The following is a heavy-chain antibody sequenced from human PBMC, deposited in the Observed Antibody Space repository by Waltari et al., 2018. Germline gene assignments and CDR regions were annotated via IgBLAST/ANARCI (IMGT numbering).Heavy chain of an antibody. CDR2: ISGSSGTR. D-gene: IGHD3-22*01. CDR1: GFTFSTYS. V-gene: IGHV3-48*04. J-gene: IGHJ3*02. Sequence: EVQLVESGGGLVQPGGSLRLSCAASGFTFSTYSMNWVRQAPGKGLEWVSYISGSSGTRFYADSVKGRFTISRDNAKNSLYLQMNSLRVEDTAVYYCARDKDASDYYYDDALDMWGHGTMVTVSS. CDR3: ARDKDASDYYYDDALDM.